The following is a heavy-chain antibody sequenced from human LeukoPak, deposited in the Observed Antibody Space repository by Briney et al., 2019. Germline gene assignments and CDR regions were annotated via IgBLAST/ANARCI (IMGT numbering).Heavy chain of an antibody. CDR1: GFTFSSYA. CDR2: ISYDGSNK. D-gene: IGHD6-13*01. CDR3: ARTYTGIAAAANFDY. Sequence: SGGSLRLSCATSGFTFSSYAMHWVRQAPGKGLEWVAVISYDGSNKYYADSVKGRFTISRDNSKNTLYLQMNSLRAEDTAVYYCARTYTGIAAAANFDYWGQGTLVTVSS. V-gene: IGHV3-30*04. J-gene: IGHJ4*02.